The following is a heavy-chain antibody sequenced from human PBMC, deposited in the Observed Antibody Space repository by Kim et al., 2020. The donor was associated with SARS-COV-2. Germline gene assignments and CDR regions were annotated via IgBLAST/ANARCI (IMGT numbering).Heavy chain of an antibody. CDR1: GFTFSSYG. CDR3: ARDNYDSSGYPPGY. Sequence: GGSLRLSCAASGFTFSSYGMHWVRQAPGKGLEWVAVIWYDGSNKYYADSVKGRFTISRDNSKNTLYLQMNSLRAEDTAVYYCARDNYDSSGYPPGYWGQGTLVTVSS. J-gene: IGHJ1*01. D-gene: IGHD3-22*01. V-gene: IGHV3-33*01. CDR2: IWYDGSNK.